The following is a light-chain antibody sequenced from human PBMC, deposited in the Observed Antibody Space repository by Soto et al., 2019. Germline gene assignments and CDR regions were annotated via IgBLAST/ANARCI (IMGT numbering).Light chain of an antibody. CDR2: GAS. CDR1: QSVSTNF. V-gene: IGKV3-20*01. Sequence: EIVLTQSPGTLSLSPGEGATLSCRASQSVSTNFFAWYQQKPGQAPRLLIYGASTRATGIPDRFSGSGSGTDFTLTISRLEPAEFAVYYCQQYGRTSWTFGQGTKVDIK. CDR3: QQYGRTSWT. J-gene: IGKJ1*01.